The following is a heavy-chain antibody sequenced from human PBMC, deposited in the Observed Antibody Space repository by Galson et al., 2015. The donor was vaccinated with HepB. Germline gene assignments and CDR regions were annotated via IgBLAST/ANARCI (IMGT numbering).Heavy chain of an antibody. CDR3: ARDFPGMPANFDY. V-gene: IGHV1-18*01. D-gene: IGHD6-13*01. J-gene: IGHJ4*02. CDR2: ISGYNGNT. Sequence: SVKVSCKASGYYFTNYGLSWVRQAPGQGLEWLGWISGYNGNTNTTQKFLGRLTMTADTSTGTAYMELKSLTSDDTAVYYCARDFPGMPANFDYWGQGTLIIVSS. CDR1: GYYFTNYG.